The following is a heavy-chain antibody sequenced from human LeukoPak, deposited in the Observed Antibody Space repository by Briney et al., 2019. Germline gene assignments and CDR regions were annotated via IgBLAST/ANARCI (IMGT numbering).Heavy chain of an antibody. D-gene: IGHD2-2*01. V-gene: IGHV1-46*01. J-gene: IGHJ6*02. CDR2: INPSGGST. CDR3: ARDGSSLPEGMDV. Sequence: ASVKVSCKASGYTFTGYYMHWVRQAPGQGLEWMGIINPSGGSTSYAQKFQGRVTMTRDTSTSTVYMELSSLRSEDTAMYYCARDGSSLPEGMDVWGQGTTVTVSS. CDR1: GYTFTGYY.